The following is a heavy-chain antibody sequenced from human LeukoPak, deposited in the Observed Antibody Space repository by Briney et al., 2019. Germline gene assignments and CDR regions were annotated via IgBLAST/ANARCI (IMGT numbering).Heavy chain of an antibody. Sequence: GGSLRLSCAASGFTFSSYGMHWVRQAPGKGLEWVAVISYDGSNKYYADSVKGRFTISRDNSKNTLYLQMNSLRAEDTAVYYCAKESGMCYYDSTASCGMDVWGQGTTVTVSS. D-gene: IGHD3-22*01. J-gene: IGHJ6*02. CDR2: ISYDGSNK. CDR1: GFTFSSYG. V-gene: IGHV3-30*18. CDR3: AKESGMCYYDSTASCGMDV.